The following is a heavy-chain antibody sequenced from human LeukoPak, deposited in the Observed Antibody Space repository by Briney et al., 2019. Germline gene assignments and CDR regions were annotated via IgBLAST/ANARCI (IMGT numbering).Heavy chain of an antibody. Sequence: SETLSLTCTVSGGSISSGDYYWSWIRQPPGKGLEWIGYISYSGSTNYNPSLKSRVTISVDTSKNHFSLKLTSVTAADTAVYYCARAATYSYGLFDYWGQGTLVTVSS. J-gene: IGHJ4*02. CDR2: ISYSGST. CDR1: GGSISSGDYY. CDR3: ARAATYSYGLFDY. V-gene: IGHV4-31*03. D-gene: IGHD5-18*01.